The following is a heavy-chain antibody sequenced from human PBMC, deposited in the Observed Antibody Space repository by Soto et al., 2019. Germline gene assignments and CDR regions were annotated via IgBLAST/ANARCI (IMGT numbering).Heavy chain of an antibody. CDR1: GYTFTSYG. D-gene: IGHD3-3*01. J-gene: IGHJ6*02. CDR2: ISAYNGNT. V-gene: IGHV1-18*01. CDR3: ARYDFWSGYLDYYYGMDV. Sequence: QVQLVQSGAEVKKPGASVKVSCKASGYTFTSYGISWVRQAPGQGLEWMGWISAYNGNTNYAQKLQGRVTMTTDTXTXTXHMELRSLRSDDTAVYYCARYDFWSGYLDYYYGMDVWGQGTTVTVSS.